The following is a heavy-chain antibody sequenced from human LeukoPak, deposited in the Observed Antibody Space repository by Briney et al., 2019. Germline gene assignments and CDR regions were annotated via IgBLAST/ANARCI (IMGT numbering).Heavy chain of an antibody. CDR2: INWNGGST. CDR1: GSIFDDYG. D-gene: IGHD2-15*01. CDR3: ARDRGRYCSGGTCYDWFDP. J-gene: IGHJ5*02. Sequence: GGSLRLSCEASGSIFDDYGMGWVRQAPGKGLEWVSSINWNGGSTYYADSVKGRFTISRDNAKNSLYLQMNSLRAEDTALYHCARDRGRYCSGGTCYDWFDPWGQGTLVTVSS. V-gene: IGHV3-20*01.